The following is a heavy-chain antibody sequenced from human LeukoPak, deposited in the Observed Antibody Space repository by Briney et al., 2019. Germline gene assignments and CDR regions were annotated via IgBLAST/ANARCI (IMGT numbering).Heavy chain of an antibody. J-gene: IGHJ4*02. V-gene: IGHV4-59*12. CDR1: GGSISSYY. CDR3: TRGYSSTWYEDN. Sequence: SETLSLTCAVSGGSISSYYWSWIRQPPGKGLEWIGYIYYSGNTYYNPSLKSRVTISIDTSKNQFSLKLSSVTAADTAVYYCTRGYSSTWYEDNWGQGTLVTVSS. D-gene: IGHD6-13*01. CDR2: IYYSGNT.